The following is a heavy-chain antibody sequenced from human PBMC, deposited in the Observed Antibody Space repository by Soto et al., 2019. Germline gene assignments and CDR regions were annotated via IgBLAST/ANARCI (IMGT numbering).Heavy chain of an antibody. D-gene: IGHD5-12*01. J-gene: IGHJ4*01. V-gene: IGHV1-2*02. Sequence: ASVKVSCRASGYTFTGYYIHWVRKAPGQGLEWMGWISPNSGGTNSAQKFQGRVTMTRDTSINSVYMEVSRLRSDDTAVYFCARANSGDDDEFDYSG. CDR2: ISPNSGGT. CDR3: ARANSGDDDEFDY. CDR1: GYTFTGYY.